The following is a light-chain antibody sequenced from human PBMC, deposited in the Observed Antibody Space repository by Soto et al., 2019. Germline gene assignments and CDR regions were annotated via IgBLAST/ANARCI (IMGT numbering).Light chain of an antibody. J-gene: IGKJ1*01. CDR1: QSVSSNY. Sequence: EIVLTQSPGTLSLSPGERATLSCRASQSVSSNYLAWYQQKPGQAPRPLIYGASSRATGIPDRFSGSGDRKDFILTIIRLESKDFAVYYCQQYGSSPWTFGQGTKV. V-gene: IGKV3-20*01. CDR2: GAS. CDR3: QQYGSSPWT.